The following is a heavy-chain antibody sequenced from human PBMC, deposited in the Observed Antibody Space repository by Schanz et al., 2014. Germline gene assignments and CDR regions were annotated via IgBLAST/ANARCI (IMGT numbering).Heavy chain of an antibody. CDR2: ISHDGYST. J-gene: IGHJ3*01. Sequence: VQLVQSGGGLVQPGGSLRLSCSASGFTFSIYAMHWVRQAPGKGLEYVSAISHDGYSTYYADSVKGRFTISSDNSKNTLYLQMNSLETEDTAVYYCTTDNGHFAFDFWGQGTMVTVSS. V-gene: IGHV3-64*04. CDR3: TTDNGHFAFDF. CDR1: GFTFSIYA. D-gene: IGHD2-8*01.